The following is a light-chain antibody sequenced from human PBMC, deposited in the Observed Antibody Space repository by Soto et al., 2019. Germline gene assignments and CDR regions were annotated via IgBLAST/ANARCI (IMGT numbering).Light chain of an antibody. CDR2: DAS. Sequence: DSHVAPSASPISVSVGDRVTITCRASQSISSWLAWYQQKPGKAPKLLIYDASSLESGVPSRFSGSGSGTEFTLTISSLQPDDFATYYCQQDNSYAWTFGQGTKVDVK. CDR1: QSISSW. J-gene: IGKJ1*01. CDR3: QQDNSYAWT. V-gene: IGKV1-5*01.